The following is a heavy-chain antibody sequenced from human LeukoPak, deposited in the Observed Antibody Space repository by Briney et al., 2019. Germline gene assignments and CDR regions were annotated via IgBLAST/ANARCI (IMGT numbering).Heavy chain of an antibody. CDR1: GYTLTELS. CDR3: ATTLRQQLARWDGYYFDY. D-gene: IGHD6-13*01. V-gene: IGHV1-24*01. J-gene: IGHJ4*02. Sequence: ASVKVSCKVSGYTLTELSMHWVRQAPGKGLEWMGGFDPEDGETIYAQKFQGRVTMTEDTSTDTAYMELSSLRSEDTAVYYCATTLRQQLARWDGYYFDYWGQGTPGSVSS. CDR2: FDPEDGET.